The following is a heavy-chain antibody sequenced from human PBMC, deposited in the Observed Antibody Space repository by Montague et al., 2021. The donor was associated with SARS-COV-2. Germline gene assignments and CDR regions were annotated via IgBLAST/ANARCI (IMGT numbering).Heavy chain of an antibody. CDR2: IYYSGST. D-gene: IGHD2-8*01. J-gene: IGHJ6*02. V-gene: IGHV4-59*01. CDR1: GGPISGYY. Sequence: SETLSLTCTVSGGPISGYYWSWIRQSPGKGLEWIGYIYYSGSTKXNPFLESRVTVSVDWSKNQVSLKLSSVTPADTAVYYCARLLRSCSNGVCRTYYYYAMDVWGQGTTVTVSS. CDR3: ARLLRSCSNGVCRTYYYYAMDV.